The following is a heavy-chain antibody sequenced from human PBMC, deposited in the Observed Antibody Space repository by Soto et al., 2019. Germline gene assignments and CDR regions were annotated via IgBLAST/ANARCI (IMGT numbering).Heavy chain of an antibody. D-gene: IGHD6-19*01. V-gene: IGHV1-46*01. CDR2: INPSGGST. J-gene: IGHJ4*02. CDR1: GYTFTSYY. Sequence: ASVKVSCKASGYTFTSYYMHWVRQAPGQGLEWMGIINPSGGSTSYAQKFQGRVTMTRDTSTSTVYMELSSLRSEDTAVYYCARAEIKGIAVTYLGYWGQGTLVTVSS. CDR3: ARAEIKGIAVTYLGY.